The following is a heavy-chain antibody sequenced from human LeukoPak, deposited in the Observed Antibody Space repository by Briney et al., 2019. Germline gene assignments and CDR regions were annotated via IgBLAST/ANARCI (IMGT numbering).Heavy chain of an antibody. CDR1: VGSFSGYY. D-gene: IGHD6-13*01. J-gene: IGHJ4*02. CDR3: AKRTSGSSWYSSDS. Sequence: SETLSLTCAVYVGSFSGYYWSWIRQPPGKGLEWIGEINHSGSTNYNPSLKSRVTISVDTSKNQFSLKLSPVTAADTAVYYCAKRTSGSSWYSSDSWGQGTLVTVSS. CDR2: INHSGST. V-gene: IGHV4-34*01.